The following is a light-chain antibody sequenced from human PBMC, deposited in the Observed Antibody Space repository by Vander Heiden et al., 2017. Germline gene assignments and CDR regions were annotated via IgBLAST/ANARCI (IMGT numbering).Light chain of an antibody. Sequence: EIVLTQSPGTLSLSPGERATLSCRASQSVSSSYLAWYQQKPGQAPRLLIYGASSRATGIPDRFSGSGSGTDFTLTISRLDPEDFAVYYCQQDGSSPLTFGAGTKVEIK. CDR3: QQDGSSPLT. CDR2: GAS. V-gene: IGKV3-20*01. CDR1: QSVSSSY. J-gene: IGKJ4*01.